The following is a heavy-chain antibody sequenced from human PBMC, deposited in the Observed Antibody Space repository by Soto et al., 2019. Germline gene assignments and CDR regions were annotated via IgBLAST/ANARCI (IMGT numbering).Heavy chain of an antibody. Sequence: QVQLQESGPGLVKPSQTLSLTCTVSGGSISTVDYWWSWIRQSPDMGLEWIGHIYDGGRTYNNPSLESRGTMSVDTSKSQLSLTLSSVSAADTAVYYCARGPSGAKVDSWGQGTLVTVSS. CDR1: GGSISTVDYW. CDR2: IYDGGRT. J-gene: IGHJ4*02. D-gene: IGHD3-16*01. CDR3: ARGPSGAKVDS. V-gene: IGHV4-30-4*01.